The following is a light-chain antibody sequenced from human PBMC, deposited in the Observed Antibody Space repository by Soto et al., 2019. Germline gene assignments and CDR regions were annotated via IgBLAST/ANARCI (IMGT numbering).Light chain of an antibody. J-gene: IGKJ4*01. Sequence: DIVMTQSPLSLPVTPGEPASISCRSSQSLLHSNGYNYLDWYLQQPGQSPQLLISLGSNRASGVPERVSGGGSGTDFTLQISRVEAEDVGVYYCMQALDSLGIFGEGTKVESK. CDR1: QSLLHSNGYNY. CDR3: MQALDSLGI. V-gene: IGKV2-28*01. CDR2: LGS.